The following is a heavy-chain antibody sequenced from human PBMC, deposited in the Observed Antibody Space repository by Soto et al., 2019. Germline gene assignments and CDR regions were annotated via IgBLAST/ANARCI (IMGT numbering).Heavy chain of an antibody. J-gene: IGHJ5*02. V-gene: IGHV2-5*02. CDR3: AQGNFDYNRPTVGWFDP. Sequence: QITLKESGPTPVAPTQTLTLTCTVSVFSLSTPGVGVGWIRQPPGKALACLALIYWDDHKSYSPSLRSRLTITKDTSKNQVVLTLTNMDPVDAGIYYCAQGNFDYNRPTVGWFDPWGQARHVTVSS. D-gene: IGHD1-20*01. CDR2: IYWDDHK. CDR1: VFSLSTPGVG.